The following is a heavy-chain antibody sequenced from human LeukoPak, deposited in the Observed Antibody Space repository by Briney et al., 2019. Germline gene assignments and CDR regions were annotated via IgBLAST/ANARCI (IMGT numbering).Heavy chain of an antibody. CDR1: GGSFSGYY. CDR2: INHSGST. Sequence: PSETLSLTCAVYGGSFSGYYWSWIRQPPGKGLEWIGEINHSGSTNYNPSLKSRVTISVDTSKDQFSLKLSSVTAADTAVYYCARVPLMRCSGGSCYRPYNWFDPRGQGTLVTVSS. J-gene: IGHJ5*02. D-gene: IGHD2-15*01. CDR3: ARVPLMRCSGGSCYRPYNWFDP. V-gene: IGHV4-34*01.